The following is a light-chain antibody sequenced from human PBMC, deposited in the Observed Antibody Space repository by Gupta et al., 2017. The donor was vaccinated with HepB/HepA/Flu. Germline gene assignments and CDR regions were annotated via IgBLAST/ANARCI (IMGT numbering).Light chain of an antibody. CDR2: AAS. CDR3: QQYNNYPLT. V-gene: IGKV1-16*01. J-gene: IGKJ1*01. Sequence: ASXGDRVTITCRASQGINNHLAWFQQRPGKAPKSLIYAASSLKSGVPSRFSGSASGTEFTLTISSLQPEDFATYYCQQYNNYPLTFGQGTKVEIK. CDR1: QGINNH.